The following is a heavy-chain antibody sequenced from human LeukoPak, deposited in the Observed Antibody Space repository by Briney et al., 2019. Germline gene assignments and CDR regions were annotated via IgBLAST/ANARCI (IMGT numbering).Heavy chain of an antibody. CDR1: GGSISSSSYY. J-gene: IGHJ4*02. CDR3: ARGSQVDDFWSGYRAPLDY. D-gene: IGHD3-3*01. Sequence: SETLSLTCTVSGGSISSSSYYWGWIRQPPGKGLEWIGSIYYSRSTYYNPSLKSRVTISVDTSKNQFSLKLSSVTAADTAVYYCARGSQVDDFWSGYRAPLDYWGQGTLVTVSS. V-gene: IGHV4-39*07. CDR2: IYYSRST.